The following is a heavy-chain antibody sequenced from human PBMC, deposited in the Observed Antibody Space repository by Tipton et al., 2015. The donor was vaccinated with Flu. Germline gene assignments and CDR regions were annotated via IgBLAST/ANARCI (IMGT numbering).Heavy chain of an antibody. J-gene: IGHJ3*02. CDR3: ARSTYYYDSSGPGDAFDI. CDR1: GGSFSGYY. Sequence: TLSLTCAVYGGSFSGYYWSWIRQPPGKGLEWIGEINHSGSTYYNPSLKSRVTISVDTSKNQFSLKLSSVTAADTAVYYCARSTYYYDSSGPGDAFDIWGQGTMVTVSS. D-gene: IGHD3-22*01. V-gene: IGHV4-34*01. CDR2: INHSGST.